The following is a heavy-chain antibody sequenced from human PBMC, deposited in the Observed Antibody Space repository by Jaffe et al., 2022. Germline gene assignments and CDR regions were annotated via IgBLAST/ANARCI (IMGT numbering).Heavy chain of an antibody. D-gene: IGHD3-10*01. CDR2: IKSKTDGGTT. Sequence: EVQLVESGGGLVKPGGSLRLSCAASGFTFSNAWMSWVRQAPGKGLEWVGRIKSKTDGGTTDYAAPVKGRFTISRDDSKNTLYLQMNSLKTEDTAVYYCTTEDMVQGVIYYYYYYMDVWGKGTTVTVSS. CDR1: GFTFSNAW. V-gene: IGHV3-15*01. CDR3: TTEDMVQGVIYYYYYYMDV. J-gene: IGHJ6*03.